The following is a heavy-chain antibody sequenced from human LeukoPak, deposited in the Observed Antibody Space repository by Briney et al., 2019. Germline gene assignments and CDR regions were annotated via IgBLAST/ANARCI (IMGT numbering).Heavy chain of an antibody. CDR3: ASATIFGVVIYY. CDR2: ISLGSAYI. V-gene: IGHV3-21*01. J-gene: IGHJ4*02. CDR1: GFTFSSYS. D-gene: IGHD3-3*01. Sequence: GGSLRLSCAASGFTFSSYSMNWVRQAPGKGLEWVSSISLGSAYIYYADSVKGRITISRDNAKNSLYLQMDSLRAEDTGVYYCASATIFGVVIYYWGQGTLVTVSS.